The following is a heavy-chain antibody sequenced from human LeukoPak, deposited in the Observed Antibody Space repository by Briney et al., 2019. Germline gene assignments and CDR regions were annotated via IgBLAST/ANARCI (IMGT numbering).Heavy chain of an antibody. D-gene: IGHD3-10*01. Sequence: SETLSLTCAVYGGSFSGYYWSWIRQPPGKGLEWIGEINHRGSTNYNPSLKSRVTISVDTSKNQFSLKLSSVTAADTAVYYCVRVTGLLWFGELLPTPYYYYGTDVWGQGTTVTVSS. J-gene: IGHJ6*02. CDR2: INHRGST. V-gene: IGHV4-34*01. CDR1: GGSFSGYY. CDR3: VRVTGLLWFGELLPTPYYYYGTDV.